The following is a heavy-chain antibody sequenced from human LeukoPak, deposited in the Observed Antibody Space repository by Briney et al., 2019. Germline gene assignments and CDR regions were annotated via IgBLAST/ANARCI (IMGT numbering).Heavy chain of an antibody. Sequence: GGSLRLSCAAPGFTFSSYAMSWVRQAPGKGLEWVSGISGSGGSTYYADSVKGRFTISRDNSKNMLYLQMNSLRAEDTAVYYCAKDRGAPAAIMGDYMGVWGKGTTVTVSS. CDR1: GFTFSSYA. CDR2: ISGSGGST. V-gene: IGHV3-23*01. D-gene: IGHD2-2*01. J-gene: IGHJ6*03. CDR3: AKDRGAPAAIMGDYMGV.